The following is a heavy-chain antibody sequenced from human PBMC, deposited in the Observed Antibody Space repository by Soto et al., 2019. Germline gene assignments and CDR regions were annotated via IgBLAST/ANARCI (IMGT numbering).Heavy chain of an antibody. D-gene: IGHD3-3*01. V-gene: IGHV1-8*01. CDR2: MNPNSGNT. J-gene: IGHJ6*02. Sequence: ASVKVSCKASGYTFTSYDINWVRQATGQGLEWMGWMNPNSGNTGYAQKFQGRVTVTRNTSISTAYMELGSLRSEDTAVYYCARGARDFWSGYYVVYGMDVWGQGTTVTVSS. CDR1: GYTFTSYD. CDR3: ARGARDFWSGYYVVYGMDV.